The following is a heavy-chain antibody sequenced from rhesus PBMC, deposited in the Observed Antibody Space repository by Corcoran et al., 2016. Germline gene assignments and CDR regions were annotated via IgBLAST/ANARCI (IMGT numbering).Heavy chain of an antibody. D-gene: IGHD6-13*01. Sequence: QVQLQESGPGLVKPSETLSPTCAVSGGSISSNYWSWIRQSPGQGLEWIGDFYGGSGGTSYNPSLKSRVTISTDTSKNQFSLKLSSVTAADTAVYYCAIPSRIGYSSWSEDYYGLDSWGQGVVVTVSS. CDR2: FYGGSGGT. CDR1: GGSISSNY. V-gene: IGHV4-147*01. CDR3: AIPSRIGYSSWSEDYYGLDS. J-gene: IGHJ6*01.